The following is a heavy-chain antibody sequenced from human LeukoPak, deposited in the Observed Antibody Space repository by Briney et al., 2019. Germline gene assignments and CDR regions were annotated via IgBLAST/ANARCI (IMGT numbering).Heavy chain of an antibody. CDR2: IYYSGST. CDR1: GGSISSSSYY. Sequence: SETLSLTCTVSGGSISSSSYYWGWIRQPPGKGLEWIGSIYYSGSTYYNPSLKSRVTISVDTSKNQFSLKLSSVTAADTAVYYCARHSDRFYYYGSGSSNPKALSASDYWGQGTLVTVSS. J-gene: IGHJ4*02. CDR3: ARHSDRFYYYGSGSSNPKALSASDY. V-gene: IGHV4-39*01. D-gene: IGHD3-10*01.